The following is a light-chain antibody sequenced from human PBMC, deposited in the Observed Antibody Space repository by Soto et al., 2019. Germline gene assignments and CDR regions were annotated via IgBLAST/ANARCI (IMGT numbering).Light chain of an antibody. CDR3: CSYACSNNCAVV. CDR1: SSDVGGYNY. J-gene: IGLJ2*01. V-gene: IGLV2-8*01. CDR2: EVS. Sequence: QSALTQPPSASGSPGQSVTISCTGTSSDVGGYNYVSWYQQHPGKAPKLMIYEVSKRPSGVPDRFSGSKSGNTASLTVSGLEAEDEADDDCCSYACSNNCAVVFGGGTKLTVL.